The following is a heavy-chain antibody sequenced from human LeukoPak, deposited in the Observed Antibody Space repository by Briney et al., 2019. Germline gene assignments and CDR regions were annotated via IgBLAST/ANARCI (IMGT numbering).Heavy chain of an antibody. J-gene: IGHJ4*02. CDR1: GGSVSSGSYY. D-gene: IGHD4-11*01. CDR3: ARGLGNTVTPNY. V-gene: IGHV4-61*01. Sequence: SETLSLTCTVSGGSVSSGSYYWSWTRQPPGKGLEWIGFIYYSGSTNYNPSLKSRVTISLDTSKNQFSLRLSSVTAADTAVYYCARGLGNTVTPNYWGQGTLVTVSS. CDR2: IYYSGST.